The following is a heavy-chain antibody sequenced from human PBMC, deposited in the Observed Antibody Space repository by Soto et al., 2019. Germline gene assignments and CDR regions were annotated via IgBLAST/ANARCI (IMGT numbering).Heavy chain of an antibody. J-gene: IGHJ4*02. Sequence: GGSLRLSCAASGFTFSSYGMHWVRQAPGKGLEWVAVISYDGSNKYYADSVKGRFTISRDNSKNTLYLQMNSLRAEDTAVYYCAKDGVLMHLGVSYFDYWGQGTLVTVSS. CDR1: GFTFSSYG. CDR2: ISYDGSNK. CDR3: AKDGVLMHLGVSYFDY. V-gene: IGHV3-30*18. D-gene: IGHD2-8*01.